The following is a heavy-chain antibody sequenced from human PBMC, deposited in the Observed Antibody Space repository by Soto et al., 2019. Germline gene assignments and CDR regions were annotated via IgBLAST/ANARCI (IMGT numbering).Heavy chain of an antibody. CDR1: GYTFTSYG. D-gene: IGHD5-18*01. CDR2: ISAYNGNT. CDR3: SSVDTAMVVGY. Sequence: ASVKLSCTDSGYTFTSYGISWVRQAPGQGLEWMGWISAYNGNTNYAQKLQGRVTMTTDTSTSTAYMELRSLRSDDTAVYYCSSVDTAMVVGYWGQGTLVTVSS. V-gene: IGHV1-18*01. J-gene: IGHJ4*02.